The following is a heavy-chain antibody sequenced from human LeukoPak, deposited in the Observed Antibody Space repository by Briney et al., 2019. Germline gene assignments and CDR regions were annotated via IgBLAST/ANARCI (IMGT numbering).Heavy chain of an antibody. CDR2: IIPIFGTA. CDR1: GGTFSSYA. V-gene: IGHV1-69*06. Sequence: SVKVSCKASGGTFSSYAISWVRQAPGQGLEWMGGIIPIFGTANYAQHFQGRVTITADRSTNTAYMALSSLTSEDTAVYYCARHSSRESYYDFDSWGQGALVIVSS. J-gene: IGHJ4*02. CDR3: ARHSSRESYYDFDS. D-gene: IGHD3-22*01.